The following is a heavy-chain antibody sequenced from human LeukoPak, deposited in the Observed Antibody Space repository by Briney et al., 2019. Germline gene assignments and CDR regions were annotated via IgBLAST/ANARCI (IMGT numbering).Heavy chain of an antibody. CDR1: GFTVSSNY. Sequence: GGSLRLSCAASGFTVSSNYMSWVRQAPGKGLEWVSVIYSGGSTYYADSVKGRFTISRDNAKNSLYLQMNSLRAEDTAVYYCARDRAAYYYDSSVDYWGQGTLVTVSS. V-gene: IGHV3-53*01. D-gene: IGHD3-22*01. CDR3: ARDRAAYYYDSSVDY. J-gene: IGHJ4*02. CDR2: IYSGGST.